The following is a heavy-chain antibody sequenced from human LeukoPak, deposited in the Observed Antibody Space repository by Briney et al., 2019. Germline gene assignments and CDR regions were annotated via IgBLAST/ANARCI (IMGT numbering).Heavy chain of an antibody. V-gene: IGHV1-2*02. CDR1: GYTFTGYY. Sequence: ASVKVSCKASGYTFTGYYMHWVRQAPGQGLEWMGWINPNSGGTNYAQKFQGRVTMTRDTSISTAYMELSRLRSDDTAVYYCAREGGTYYYDSSRGAFDIWGQGTMVTVSS. CDR2: INPNSGGT. CDR3: AREGGTYYYDSSRGAFDI. J-gene: IGHJ3*02. D-gene: IGHD3-22*01.